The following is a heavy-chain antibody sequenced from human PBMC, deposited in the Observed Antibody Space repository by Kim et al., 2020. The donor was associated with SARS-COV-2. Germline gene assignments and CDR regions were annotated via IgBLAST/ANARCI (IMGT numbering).Heavy chain of an antibody. V-gene: IGHV3-30*04. CDR3: EGKPTTSSWSSYFEY. CDR2: ISYDGTNK. CDR1: GFSFSNYA. D-gene: IGHD6-13*01. J-gene: IGHJ4*01. Sequence: GGSLRLSCAASGFSFSNYAMFWVRQAPGKGLEWVALISYDGTNKDYADSVKGRFTISRDNPNSTLYLQMNTLRVADTAVYFFEGKPTTSSWSSYFEYWG.